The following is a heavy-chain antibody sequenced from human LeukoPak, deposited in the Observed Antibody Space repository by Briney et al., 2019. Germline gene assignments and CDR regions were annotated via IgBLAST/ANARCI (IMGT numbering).Heavy chain of an antibody. CDR3: ARAAFLIQPSDY. J-gene: IGHJ4*02. CDR1: GYTFTSYD. CDR2: INPNSGGT. V-gene: IGHV1-2*02. Sequence: ASVKVSCKASGYTFTSYDINWVRQATGQGLEWMGWINPNSGGTNYAQKFQGRVTMTRDTSISTAYMELSRLRPDDTAVYYCARAAFLIQPSDYWGQGTLVTVSS. D-gene: IGHD5-18*01.